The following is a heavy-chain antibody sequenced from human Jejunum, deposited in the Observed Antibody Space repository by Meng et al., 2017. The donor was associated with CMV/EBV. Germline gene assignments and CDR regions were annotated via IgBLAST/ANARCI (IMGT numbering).Heavy chain of an antibody. V-gene: IGHV3-23*03. CDR1: GFTFGRFA. CDR3: ASCSTNCLRPFDY. D-gene: IGHD2-2*01. J-gene: IGHJ4*02. CDR2: IQGGNTNT. Sequence: SGFTFGRFAMSWVRQAPGKGLEWVSTIQGGNTNTYYADSVKGRFTISRDNSGNALFLQMNSLRAEDTAVYYCASCSTNCLRPFDYWGQGTLVTVSS.